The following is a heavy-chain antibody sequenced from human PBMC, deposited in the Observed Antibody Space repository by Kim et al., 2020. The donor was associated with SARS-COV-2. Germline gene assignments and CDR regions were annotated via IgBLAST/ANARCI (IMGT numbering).Heavy chain of an antibody. CDR1: GFTFSSCG. J-gene: IGHJ4*02. CDR2: ISYDGSNR. CDR3: AKDGLFPDSTSSFDC. V-gene: IGHV3-30*18. D-gene: IGHD6-6*01. Sequence: GGSLRLSCVASGFTFSSCGMHWVRQAPGKGLEWVAVISYDGSNRYYTDSVKGRFTISRDNSKNTLFLQMDSLRPEDTAVYYCAKDGLFPDSTSSFDCWGQGTLVTVSS.